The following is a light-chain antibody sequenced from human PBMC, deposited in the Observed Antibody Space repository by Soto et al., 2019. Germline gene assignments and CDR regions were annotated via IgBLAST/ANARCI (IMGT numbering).Light chain of an antibody. V-gene: IGKV3-20*01. Sequence: EVVLTQSPATLSLSPGERATLSCRANQSVSANYLAWYQQKPGQAPRLLIYGASSRATGFPDRFSGSGSGIDFTLTSSRLEPEDFAVFYCHQYGSSPFTFGPGTKVDTK. CDR1: QSVSANY. J-gene: IGKJ3*01. CDR2: GAS. CDR3: HQYGSSPFT.